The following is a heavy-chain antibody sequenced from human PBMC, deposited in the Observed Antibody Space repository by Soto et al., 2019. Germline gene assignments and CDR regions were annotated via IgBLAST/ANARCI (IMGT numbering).Heavy chain of an antibody. CDR2: FDPEDGET. J-gene: IGHJ4*02. D-gene: IGHD3-10*01. Sequence: ASVKVSCKVSGYTLTELSMHWVRQAPGKGLEWMGGFDPEDGETTYAQKFQGRVTMTEDTSTDTAYMELSSLRSEDTAVYYCATDLWAYGSGRKEYFDYWGQGTLVTSPQ. V-gene: IGHV1-24*01. CDR1: GYTLTELS. CDR3: ATDLWAYGSGRKEYFDY.